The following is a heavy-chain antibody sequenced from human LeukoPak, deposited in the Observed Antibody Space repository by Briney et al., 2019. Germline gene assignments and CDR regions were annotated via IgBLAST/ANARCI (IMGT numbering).Heavy chain of an antibody. CDR3: AKDEYSGGWYRWYYFEN. J-gene: IGHJ4*02. CDR1: GFTFSGSA. CDR2: ISGSGGST. Sequence: GGSLRLSCAASGFTFSGSAMSWVRHAPGEGREWVTAISGSGGSTYYADSVKGRFTISRDNSKNTLYLQMNSLRAEDTAVYYCAKDEYSGGWYRWYYFENWGQGTLVTVSS. D-gene: IGHD6-19*01. V-gene: IGHV3-23*01.